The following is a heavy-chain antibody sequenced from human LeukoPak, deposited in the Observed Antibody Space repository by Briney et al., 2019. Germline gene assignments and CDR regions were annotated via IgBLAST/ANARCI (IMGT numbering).Heavy chain of an antibody. CDR1: GLTFGDYA. D-gene: IGHD6-19*01. CDR2: IRSKAYGGTT. Sequence: PGRSLRLSCTASGLTFGDYAMSWFRQAPGKGLEWVGFIRSKAYGGTTEYAASVKGRFTISRDDSKSIAYLQMNSLKTEDTAVYYCTRYSSGWITLDYWGQGTLVTVSS. V-gene: IGHV3-49*03. CDR3: TRYSSGWITLDY. J-gene: IGHJ4*02.